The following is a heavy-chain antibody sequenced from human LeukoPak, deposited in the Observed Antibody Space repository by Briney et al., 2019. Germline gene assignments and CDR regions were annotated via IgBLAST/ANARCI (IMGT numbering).Heavy chain of an antibody. Sequence: SETLSLTCTVSGGSISSYYWSWIRQPPGKGLEWIGYIYYSGGTNYNPSLKSRVTISVDTSKNQFSLKLSSVTAADTAVYYCAAVTDSSGWSNFDYWGQGTLVTVSS. CDR1: GGSISSYY. V-gene: IGHV4-59*12. D-gene: IGHD6-19*01. J-gene: IGHJ4*02. CDR2: IYYSGGT. CDR3: AAVTDSSGWSNFDY.